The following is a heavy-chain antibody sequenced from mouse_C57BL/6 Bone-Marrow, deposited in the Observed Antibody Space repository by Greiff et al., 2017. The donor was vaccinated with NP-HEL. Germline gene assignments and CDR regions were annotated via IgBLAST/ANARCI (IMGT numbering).Heavy chain of an antibody. Sequence: VQLKESGAELVRPGTSVKVSCKASGYAFTNYLIEWVKQRPGQGLEWIGVINPGSGGTNYNEKFKGKATLTADKSSSTAYMQLSSLTSEDSAVYFCARCGYGSSYGFDYWGQGTTLTVSS. V-gene: IGHV1-54*01. CDR2: INPGSGGT. D-gene: IGHD1-1*01. J-gene: IGHJ2*01. CDR3: ARCGYGSSYGFDY. CDR1: GYAFTNYL.